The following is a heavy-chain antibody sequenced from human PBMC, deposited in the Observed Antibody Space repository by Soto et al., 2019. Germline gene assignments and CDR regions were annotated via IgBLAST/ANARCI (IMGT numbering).Heavy chain of an antibody. D-gene: IGHD3-22*01. CDR1: GDSMNNGDYF. Sequence: SETLSLTCSVSGDSMNNGDYFWTWIRQTPGKGLQWIGYISYSGSTFYNPSLKTRLAMSVDTSKNQFSVRLRSVTAADTAVYYCARDRAHFYESSGRLDLWGQGMLVTISS. J-gene: IGHJ4*02. CDR2: ISYSGST. CDR3: ARDRAHFYESSGRLDL. V-gene: IGHV4-30-4*01.